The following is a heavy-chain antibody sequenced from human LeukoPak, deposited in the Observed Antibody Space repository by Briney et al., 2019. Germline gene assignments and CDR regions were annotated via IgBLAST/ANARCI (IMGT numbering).Heavy chain of an antibody. J-gene: IGHJ4*02. D-gene: IGHD2-2*02. CDR2: INPNSGGT. V-gene: IGHV1-2*02. CDR1: GYTFTGYY. Sequence: ASVKVSCKASGYTFTGYYMHWVRQAPGQGLEWMGWINPNSGGTNYAQKFQGRVTMTRDTSISTAYMELSRLRSDDTAVYYCASALLGYCSSTSCSTGGDWGQGTLVTVSS. CDR3: ASALLGYCSSTSCSTGGD.